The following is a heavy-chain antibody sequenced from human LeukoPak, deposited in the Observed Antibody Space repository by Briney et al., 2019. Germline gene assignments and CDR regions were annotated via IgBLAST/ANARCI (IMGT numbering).Heavy chain of an antibody. V-gene: IGHV3-73*01. CDR3: TRVGPSTVVDY. CDR1: GFTFSDSA. D-gene: IGHD1-26*01. CDR2: IRSKPQSYAT. Sequence: GGSVRLSCAASGFTFSDSAIHWVRQASGKGLEWVGRIRSKPQSYATAYDESLKGRFTISRDDSKNTAYLQMSSLKIEDTAVYYCTRVGPSTVVDYWGQGTQVTVSS. J-gene: IGHJ4*02.